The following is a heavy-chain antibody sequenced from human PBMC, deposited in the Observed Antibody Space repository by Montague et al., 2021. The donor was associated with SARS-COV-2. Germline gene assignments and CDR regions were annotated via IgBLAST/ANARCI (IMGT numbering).Heavy chain of an antibody. Sequence: SETLSLTCTVSGGSIRSSNCWSWSRQPPGKGLEWFGKIYHSGTTXYNPSLQSRLTMSIDTSTNQFSLKLTSVTAADTAVFFCVREKAGGLRDVFDIWGQGTAVTVSS. V-gene: IGHV4-4*02. CDR3: VREKAGGLRDVFDI. CDR2: IYHSGTT. D-gene: IGHD1-26*01. J-gene: IGHJ3*02. CDR1: GGSIRSSNC.